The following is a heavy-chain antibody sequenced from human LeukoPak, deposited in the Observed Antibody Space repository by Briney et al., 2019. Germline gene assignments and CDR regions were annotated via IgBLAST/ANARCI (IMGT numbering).Heavy chain of an antibody. J-gene: IGHJ3*02. V-gene: IGHV3-74*01. CDR2: INSDVSST. CDR3: ARGYDSSGYYYADAFDI. Sequence: GGSLRLSCAASGFTFSRYWMHWVRQAPGKGLVWISRINSDVSSTSYADSVKGRFTISRDNAKNTLYLQMNSLRAEDTAVYYCARGYDSSGYYYADAFDIWGQGTTVTVSS. CDR1: GFTFSRYW. D-gene: IGHD3-22*01.